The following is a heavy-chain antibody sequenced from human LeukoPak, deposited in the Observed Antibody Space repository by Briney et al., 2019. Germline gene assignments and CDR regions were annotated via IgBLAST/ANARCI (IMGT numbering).Heavy chain of an antibody. Sequence: GGSLRLSCAASGFTFSSYAMSWVRQAPGKGLEWVSAISGSGGSTYYADSVKGRFTISRDNSKNTLYLQMNSLRAEDTAVYYCAKDSRVSIIYSSGWYYFDYWGQGTLVTVSS. CDR3: AKDSRVSIIYSSGWYYFDY. J-gene: IGHJ4*02. CDR1: GFTFSSYA. V-gene: IGHV3-23*01. D-gene: IGHD6-19*01. CDR2: ISGSGGST.